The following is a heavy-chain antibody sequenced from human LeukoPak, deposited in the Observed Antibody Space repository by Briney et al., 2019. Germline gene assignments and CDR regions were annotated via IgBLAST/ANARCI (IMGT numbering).Heavy chain of an antibody. CDR2: IYYSGST. V-gene: IGHV4-39*07. Sequence: SETLSLTCTVSGGSISSGSYYWGWIRQPPGKGLEWIGSIYYSGSTYYNPSLKSRVTISVDTSKNQFSLKLSSVTAADTAVYYCAGLIHLGAFDYWGQGTLVTVSS. J-gene: IGHJ4*02. CDR3: AGLIHLGAFDY. CDR1: GGSISSGSYY. D-gene: IGHD3-16*01.